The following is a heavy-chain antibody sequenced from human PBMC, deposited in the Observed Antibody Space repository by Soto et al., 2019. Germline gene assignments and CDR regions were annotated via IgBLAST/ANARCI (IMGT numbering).Heavy chain of an antibody. Sequence: QLQLQESGSGLVKPSQTLSLTCAVSGGCISSSGYSWSWIRQRPGKGLEWIGYIYHSGSTYYNPSLKSRVTISVDRSKNQFSLKLSSVTAADTAVYYCAAGGGLPRYYWGQGTLVTVSS. CDR3: AAGGGLPRYY. CDR2: IYHSGST. V-gene: IGHV4-30-2*01. J-gene: IGHJ4*02. CDR1: GGCISSSGYS. D-gene: IGHD5-12*01.